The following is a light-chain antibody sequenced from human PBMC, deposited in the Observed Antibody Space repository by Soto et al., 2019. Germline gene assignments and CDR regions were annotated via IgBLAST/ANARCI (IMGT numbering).Light chain of an antibody. CDR3: QQYGSSPGLT. Sequence: EIVLTQSPGTLSLSPGERATLSCRASQSVSSSYLAWYQQKPGQAPRLLIYGASSRATDIPDRFSGSGSGTDFTLTISRLEPEDFAVYYCQQYGSSPGLTFGGGTKV. V-gene: IGKV3-20*01. J-gene: IGKJ4*01. CDR1: QSVSSSY. CDR2: GAS.